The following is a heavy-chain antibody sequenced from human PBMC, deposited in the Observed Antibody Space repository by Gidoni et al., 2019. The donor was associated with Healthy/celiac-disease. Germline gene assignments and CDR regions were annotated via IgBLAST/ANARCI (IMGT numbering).Heavy chain of an antibody. D-gene: IGHD3-10*01. V-gene: IGHV3-21*01. CDR1: GFTFSSYS. J-gene: IGHJ4*02. CDR3: ARRRFGELPPTDLDY. CDR2: ISSSSSYI. Sequence: EVQLVESGGGLVKPGGSLRLSCAASGFTFSSYSMNWVRQAPGKGLEWVSSISSSSSYIYYADSVKGRFTISRDNAKNSLYLQMNSLRAEDTAVYYCARRRFGELPPTDLDYWGQGTLVTVSS.